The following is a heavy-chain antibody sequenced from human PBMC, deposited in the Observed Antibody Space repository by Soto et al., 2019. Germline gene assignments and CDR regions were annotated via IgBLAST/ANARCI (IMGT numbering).Heavy chain of an antibody. Sequence: SETLSLTCAVYGGSFSGYFWSWIRQSPGKWLEWIGEVNHIGSTNSNPSLKSRVAVSVDTSKNQISLKLRSVTAADTAVYYCARGISLIVEVQRDAPDKYYFDSWGQGXLVTVSS. CDR2: VNHIGST. CDR3: ARGISLIVEVQRDAPDKYYFDS. V-gene: IGHV4-34*01. CDR1: GGSFSGYF. J-gene: IGHJ4*02. D-gene: IGHD2-15*01.